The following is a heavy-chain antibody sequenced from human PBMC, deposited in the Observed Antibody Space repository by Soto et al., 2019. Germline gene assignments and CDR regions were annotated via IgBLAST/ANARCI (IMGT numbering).Heavy chain of an antibody. D-gene: IGHD2-2*03. CDR3: ASELDRPHGMDV. CDR1: GGSISSGDYY. Sequence: SETLSLTCTVSGGSISSGDYYWSWIRQPPGKGLEWIGYIYYSGSTYYNPSLKSRVTISVDTSKNQFSLKLSSVTAADTAVYYCASELDRPHGMDVWGQGTTVTVSS. J-gene: IGHJ6*02. CDR2: IYYSGST. V-gene: IGHV4-30-4*01.